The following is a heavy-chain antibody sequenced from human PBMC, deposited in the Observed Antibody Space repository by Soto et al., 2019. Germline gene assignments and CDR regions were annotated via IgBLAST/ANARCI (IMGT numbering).Heavy chain of an antibody. CDR3: ARGDTAMVYFDY. D-gene: IGHD5-18*01. CDR2: IYHSGST. Sequence: SETLSLTCAVPGYSISSDYYWGWIRQPPGKGLEWIGSIYHSGSTYYNPSLKSRVTISIDTSKNQFSLKLSSGTTADTAVYYCARGDTAMVYFDYWGQGTLVTVSS. V-gene: IGHV4-38-2*01. J-gene: IGHJ4*02. CDR1: GYSISSDYY.